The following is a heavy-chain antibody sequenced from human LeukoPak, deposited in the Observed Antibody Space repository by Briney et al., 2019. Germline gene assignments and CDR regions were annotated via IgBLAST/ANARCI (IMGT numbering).Heavy chain of an antibody. CDR1: GLTFSSYG. Sequence: GGSLRLSCAASGLTFSSYGMHWVRQAPGKGLEWVAFIRYDGSKKSYADSVKGRFTISRDNSKNTLFLQMNSLRAEDTAVYYCARVGSRGVDTAMVNWGQGTLVTVSS. CDR3: ARVGSRGVDTAMVN. J-gene: IGHJ4*02. CDR2: IRYDGSKK. D-gene: IGHD5-18*01. V-gene: IGHV3-30*02.